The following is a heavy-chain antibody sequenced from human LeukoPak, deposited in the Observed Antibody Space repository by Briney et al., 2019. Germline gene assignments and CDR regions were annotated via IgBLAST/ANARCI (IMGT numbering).Heavy chain of an antibody. CDR1: ADSISSSY. J-gene: IGHJ4*02. CDR3: ERVRHCIGGSCYPLDY. Sequence: KPSETLSLTCTVSADSISSSYWNWIRQPPGKGLEWIGYIFYIGSTNYNPSLKSRVTISVDTSKNQFSLKLSSVTAADTAVYYCERVRHCIGGSCYPLDYWGQGTLVTVSS. V-gene: IGHV4-59*01. D-gene: IGHD2-15*01. CDR2: IFYIGST.